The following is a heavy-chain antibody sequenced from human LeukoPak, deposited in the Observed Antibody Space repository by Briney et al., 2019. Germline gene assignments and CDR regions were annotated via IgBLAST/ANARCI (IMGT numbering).Heavy chain of an antibody. CDR1: GYTFTSYA. V-gene: IGHV1-2*02. CDR3: ARDPNMYYDILTGYYRGFHYYYMDV. Sequence: ASVKVSCKASGYTFTSYAMNWVRQAPGQGREGMGWINPNSGGTNYAQKFQGRVTMTRDTSISTAYMELSRLRSDDTAVYYCARDPNMYYDILTGYYRGFHYYYMDVWGKGTTVTVSS. D-gene: IGHD3-9*01. J-gene: IGHJ6*03. CDR2: INPNSGGT.